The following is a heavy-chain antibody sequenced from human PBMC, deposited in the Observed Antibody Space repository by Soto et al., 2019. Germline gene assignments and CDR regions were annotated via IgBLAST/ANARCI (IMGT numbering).Heavy chain of an antibody. CDR3: TQEELGRDH. J-gene: IGHJ4*02. V-gene: IGHV3-66*01. D-gene: IGHD7-27*01. CDR2: LYMSGNS. CDR1: GSTVSTNY. Sequence: ELQLVESGGGLVQPEGSLRLSCAASGSTVSTNYMSWVRQAPGKGLECVAILYMSGNSYYADSVRGRFTISRDTSKRTLSLQMGSLRAGDTAVYYCTQEELGRDHWGQGTLVTVSS.